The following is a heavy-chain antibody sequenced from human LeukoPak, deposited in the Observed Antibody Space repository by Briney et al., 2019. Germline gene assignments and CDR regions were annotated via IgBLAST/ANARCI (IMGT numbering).Heavy chain of an antibody. J-gene: IGHJ4*02. V-gene: IGHV3-13*01. D-gene: IGHD6-13*01. Sequence: PGGSLRLSCAASGFTFSNYDMHWVRQAAGKGLEWVSGTGTAGDTYYPASVKGRFTISRENAKSSLYLQINSLSAGDTAVYYCASSPAYSSSWYAIDNWGQGTLVTVSS. CDR3: ASSPAYSSSWYAIDN. CDR1: GFTFSNYD. CDR2: TGTAGDT.